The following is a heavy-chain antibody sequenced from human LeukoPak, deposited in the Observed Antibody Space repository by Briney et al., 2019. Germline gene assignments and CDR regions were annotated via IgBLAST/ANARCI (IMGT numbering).Heavy chain of an antibody. CDR3: ARFYCGGDCPINDAFDI. V-gene: IGHV1-46*01. Sequence: ASVKVSCKASGYTFTSYYMHWVRQAPGQGLEWMGIINPSGGSTSYAQKFQGRVTMTRDTSTSTVYMELSSLRSEDTAVYYCARFYCGGDCPINDAFDIWGQGTMVTVSS. CDR1: GYTFTSYY. D-gene: IGHD2-21*02. CDR2: INPSGGST. J-gene: IGHJ3*02.